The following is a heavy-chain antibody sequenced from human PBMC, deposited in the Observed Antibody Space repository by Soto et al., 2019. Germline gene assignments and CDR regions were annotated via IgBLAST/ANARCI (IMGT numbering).Heavy chain of an antibody. J-gene: IGHJ5*02. CDR1: GGSISSGGYS. Sequence: PSETLSLTCAVSGGSISSGGYSWSWIRQPPGKGLEWIGYTYHSGSTYYNPSLKSRVTISVDRSKNQFSLKLSSVTAADTAVYYCASYGSGSYYKGNWFDPWGQGTLVTVSS. CDR3: ASYGSGSYYKGNWFDP. CDR2: TYHSGST. V-gene: IGHV4-30-2*01. D-gene: IGHD3-10*01.